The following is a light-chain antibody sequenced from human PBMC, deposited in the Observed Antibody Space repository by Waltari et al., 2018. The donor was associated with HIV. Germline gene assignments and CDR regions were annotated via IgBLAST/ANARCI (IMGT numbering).Light chain of an antibody. CDR3: SSFADRDGFYVL. Sequence: QSALTQPPSASGSPGQSVPLSCTGPNSDIGSYDYVSWYQLHPGTAPTLVISEVTKRPSGVSDRFSGSKSANTAFLTVSGLQAEDEADYYCSSFADRDGFYVLFGGGTRLTVL. V-gene: IGLV2-8*01. CDR2: EVT. J-gene: IGLJ2*01. CDR1: NSDIGSYDY.